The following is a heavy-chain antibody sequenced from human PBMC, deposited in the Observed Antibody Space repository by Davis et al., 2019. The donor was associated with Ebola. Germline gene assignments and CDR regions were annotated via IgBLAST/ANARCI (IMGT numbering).Heavy chain of an antibody. CDR2: INHSGST. CDR3: AREPCSGGSCWSGFDY. Sequence: SETLSLTCAVYGGSFSGYYWSWIRQPPGKGLEWIGEINHSGSTNYNPSLKSRVTISVDTSKNQISLKLSSVTAADTAVYYCAREPCSGGSCWSGFDYWGQGTLVTVSS. V-gene: IGHV4-34*01. CDR1: GGSFSGYY. J-gene: IGHJ4*02. D-gene: IGHD2-15*01.